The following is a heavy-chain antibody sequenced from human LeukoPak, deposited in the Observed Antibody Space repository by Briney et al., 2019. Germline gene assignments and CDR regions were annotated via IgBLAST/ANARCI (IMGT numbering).Heavy chain of an antibody. CDR3: ARLPNCSSTSCYHSWFDP. J-gene: IGHJ5*02. Sequence: GGSLRLSCAASGFTFSSYSMNWVRQAPGKGLEWVSSISSSSSYIYYADSAKGRFTISRDNAKNSLYLQMNSLRAEDTAVYYCARLPNCSSTSCYHSWFDPWGQGTLVTVSS. CDR1: GFTFSSYS. D-gene: IGHD2-2*01. V-gene: IGHV3-21*01. CDR2: ISSSSSYI.